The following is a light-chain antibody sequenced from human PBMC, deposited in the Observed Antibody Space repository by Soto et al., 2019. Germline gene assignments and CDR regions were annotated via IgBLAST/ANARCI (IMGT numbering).Light chain of an antibody. J-gene: IGKJ1*01. Sequence: EIVMTQSPGTLSVSPGESATLSCRASQSVSNKLAWYQRRPGQAPRLLVYGASTRATGTPDRFSGSGSGTEFTLTVSSLQPEDFAVYYCQHYSTWLWTFDQGTKVEIK. V-gene: IGKV3-15*01. CDR1: QSVSNK. CDR3: QHYSTWLWT. CDR2: GAS.